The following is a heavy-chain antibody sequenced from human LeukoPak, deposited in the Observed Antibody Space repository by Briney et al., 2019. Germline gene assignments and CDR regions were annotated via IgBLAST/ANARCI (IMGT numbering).Heavy chain of an antibody. V-gene: IGHV4-34*01. CDR3: ARGKLWFGENP. CDR2: INHSGST. Sequence: SETLSLTCAVYGGSFSGYYWSWIRQPPGKGLEWIGEINHSGSTNYNPSLKSRVTISVDTSKNQFSLKLSSVTAADTTVYYCARGKLWFGENPWGQGTLVTVSS. J-gene: IGHJ5*02. CDR1: GGSFSGYY. D-gene: IGHD3-10*01.